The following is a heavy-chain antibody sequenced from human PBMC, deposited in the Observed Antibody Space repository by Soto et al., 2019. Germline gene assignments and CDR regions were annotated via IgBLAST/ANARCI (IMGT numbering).Heavy chain of an antibody. CDR3: VKDGHAYSSIWLHYFQH. D-gene: IGHD6-13*01. CDR2: ISGSGDSI. V-gene: IGHV3-23*01. J-gene: IGHJ1*01. Sequence: EVQLLESGGGLVQPGGSLRLSCAASGFTFSSNAMSWVRQAPGKGLEWVSAISGSGDSIYYADSVKGRFTISRDNSKNTLYLQMNSLRAEDTAVYYCVKDGHAYSSIWLHYFQHWGQGTLVTVSS. CDR1: GFTFSSNA.